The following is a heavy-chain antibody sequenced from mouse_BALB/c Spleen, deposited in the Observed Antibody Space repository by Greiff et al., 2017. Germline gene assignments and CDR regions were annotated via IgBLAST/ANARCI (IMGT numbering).Heavy chain of an antibody. V-gene: IGHV3-2*02. CDR3: ARWDNYYGYDGQEAY. Sequence: EVQLQESGPGLVKPSQSLSLTCTVTGYSITSDYAWNWIRQFPGNKLEWMGYISYSGSTSYNPSLKSRISITRDTSKNQFFLQLNSVTTEDTATYYCARWDNYYGYDGQEAYWGQGTLVTVSA. J-gene: IGHJ3*01. D-gene: IGHD2-2*01. CDR2: ISYSGST. CDR1: GYSITSDYA.